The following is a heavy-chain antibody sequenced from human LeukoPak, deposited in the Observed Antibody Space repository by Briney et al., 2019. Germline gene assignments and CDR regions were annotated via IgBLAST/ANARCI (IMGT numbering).Heavy chain of an antibody. D-gene: IGHD1-20*01. CDR1: GGTFSSYA. CDR2: IIPILGIA. J-gene: IGHJ5*02. CDR3: ARDPSLTGTTNWFDP. V-gene: IGHV1-69*04. Sequence: SVKVSCKASGGTFSSYAISWVRQAPGQGLEWMGRIIPILGIANYAQKFQGRVTITADKSTSTAYMELSSLRSEDTAVYYCARDPSLTGTTNWFDPWGQGTLVTVFS.